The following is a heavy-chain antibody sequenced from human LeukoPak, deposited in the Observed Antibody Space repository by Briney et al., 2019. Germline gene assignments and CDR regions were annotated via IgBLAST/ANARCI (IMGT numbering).Heavy chain of an antibody. CDR2: INPSGGST. Sequence: ATVKVSCKASGYTFTSYYMHWVRQAPGQGLEWMGIINPSGGSTSYAQKFQGRVTMTRDTSTSTVYIELSSLRSEDTAVYYCATWEMATIPDYYYYYGMDVWGQGTTVTVSS. CDR3: ATWEMATIPDYYYYYGMDV. V-gene: IGHV1-46*01. CDR1: GYTFTSYY. D-gene: IGHD5-24*01. J-gene: IGHJ6*02.